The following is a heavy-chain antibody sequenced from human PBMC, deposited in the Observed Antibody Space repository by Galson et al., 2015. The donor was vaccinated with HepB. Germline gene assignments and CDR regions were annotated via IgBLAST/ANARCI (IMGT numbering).Heavy chain of an antibody. CDR1: GFTSGSYW. CDR2: IKQDGSEK. J-gene: IGHJ5*02. D-gene: IGHD3-10*02. Sequence: SLRLSCAASGFTSGSYWMSWVRQAPGKGLEWVANIKQDGSEKYYVDSVKGRFTISRDNAKNSLYLQMNSLRAEDTAVYYCAKMGCSGCQRNRNWLDPWGQGTLVTVSS. CDR3: AKMGCSGCQRNRNWLDP. V-gene: IGHV3-7*01.